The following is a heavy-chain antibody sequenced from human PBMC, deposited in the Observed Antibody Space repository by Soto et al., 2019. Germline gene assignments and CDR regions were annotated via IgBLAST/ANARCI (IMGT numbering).Heavy chain of an antibody. CDR1: GGSISSSSYY. D-gene: IGHD2-15*01. J-gene: IGHJ5*02. Sequence: SETLSLTCTVSGGSISSSSYYWCWIRQPPGKGLEWIRSIYYSGSTYYNPSLKSRVTISVDTSKNQFSLKLSSVTAADTAVYYCARRTYEGYCSGGSCQEYNWFDPWGQGTLVTVSS. CDR3: ARRTYEGYCSGGSCQEYNWFDP. V-gene: IGHV4-39*01. CDR2: IYYSGST.